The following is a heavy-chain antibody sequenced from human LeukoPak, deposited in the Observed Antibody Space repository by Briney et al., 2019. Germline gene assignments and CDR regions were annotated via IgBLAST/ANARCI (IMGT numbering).Heavy chain of an antibody. CDR2: IRSKTYGGAT. CDR1: GFTFGDYA. Sequence: PGGSLRLSCTASGFTFGDYAMSWVRQAPGKGLEWVGFIRSKTYGGATEYAASVKGRFTTSRDDSKSIAYLQMNSLKTEDTAVYYCTREGRGYSYGWGQGTLVTVSS. D-gene: IGHD5-18*01. J-gene: IGHJ4*02. CDR3: TREGRGYSYG. V-gene: IGHV3-49*04.